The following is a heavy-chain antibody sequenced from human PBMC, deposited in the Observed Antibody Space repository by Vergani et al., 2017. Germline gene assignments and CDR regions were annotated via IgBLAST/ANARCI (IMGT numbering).Heavy chain of an antibody. CDR1: GFSFPGYA. CDR2: VSGSSATP. V-gene: IGHV3-23*01. J-gene: IGHJ4*02. D-gene: IGHD3-22*01. Sequence: EVQLLESGGGLVQPGGSLRLSCEASGFSFPGYAMSWVRQAPGKGLEWVSSVSGSSATPYYADSVKGRFTISRDNSKNTMFLQMNNLRAEDTAVYYCAKDNVPGYYDSSGYCGYWGQGTLVTVSS. CDR3: AKDNVPGYYDSSGYCGY.